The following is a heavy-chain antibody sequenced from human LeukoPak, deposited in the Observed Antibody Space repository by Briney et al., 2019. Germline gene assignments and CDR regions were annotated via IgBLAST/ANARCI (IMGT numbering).Heavy chain of an antibody. CDR3: ARGYPSRNVLRYFDWFVEYFDL. D-gene: IGHD3-9*01. CDR1: GVSISSGGYS. V-gene: IGHV4-30-2*01. Sequence: PSQTLSLTCAVSGVSISSGGYSWSWIRQPPGKGLEWIGYIYHSGSTYYNPSLKSRVTISVDTSKNQFSLKLSSVTAADTAVYYCARGYPSRNVLRYFDWFVEYFDLWGRGTLVTVSS. J-gene: IGHJ2*01. CDR2: IYHSGST.